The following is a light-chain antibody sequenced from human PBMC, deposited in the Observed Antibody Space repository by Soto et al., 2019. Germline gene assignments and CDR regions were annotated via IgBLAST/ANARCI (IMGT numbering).Light chain of an antibody. V-gene: IGKV1-12*02. Sequence: DIQMTQSPSSVSASVGDRVTITCRASQGISNWLAWYQQRPGKAPKLLIYAASNLQSGVPTRFGGSGSGTDFTLTINSLQPEDSATYYGQQDIHFPFTFGPGTKVDVK. J-gene: IGKJ3*01. CDR2: AAS. CDR3: QQDIHFPFT. CDR1: QGISNW.